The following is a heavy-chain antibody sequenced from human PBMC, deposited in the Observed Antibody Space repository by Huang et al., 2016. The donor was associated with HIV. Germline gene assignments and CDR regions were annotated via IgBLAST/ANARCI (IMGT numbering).Heavy chain of an antibody. CDR1: GYIFTNYG. CDR3: ARDTGEWESRAFDV. D-gene: IGHD1-1*01. J-gene: IGHJ3*01. Sequence: HVQVVQSGAEVKKPGASVKVSCKASGYIFTNYGISWVRQAPGQGLEWMAWISADNCKTNYAQNLQGRVTLTTHTSTTTSYMELRNLTSDDTAVYYCARDTGEWESRAFDVWGQGTMVTVSS. CDR2: ISADNCKT. V-gene: IGHV1-18*04.